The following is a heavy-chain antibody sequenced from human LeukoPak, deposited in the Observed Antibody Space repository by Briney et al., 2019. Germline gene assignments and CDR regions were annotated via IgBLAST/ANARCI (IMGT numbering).Heavy chain of an antibody. CDR1: GFTFSSYA. CDR2: LCGSGGAT. CDR3: AKEYVHFDY. Sequence: PGGSLRLSCAASGFTFSSYAMSWIRQAPGKGLEWVSGLCGSGGATYYADSVKGRFTISRGTSKNTRYLQMNRLRAEDTALYYCAKEYVHFDYWGQGTLVTVSS. J-gene: IGHJ4*02. V-gene: IGHV3-23*01. D-gene: IGHD3-16*01.